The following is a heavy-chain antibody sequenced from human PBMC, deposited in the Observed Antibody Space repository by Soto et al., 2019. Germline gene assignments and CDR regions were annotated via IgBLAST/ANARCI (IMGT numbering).Heavy chain of an antibody. CDR1: GYSFNNNW. Sequence: GESLKISCNGSGYSFNNNWIGWVRQMPGKGLEWMGIIHPGDSDSRYSPSFQGQVTMSVDKSINTAYLQWSSLKASDTAMYYCARRDSSGFPDYWGQGTLVTVSS. D-gene: IGHD3-22*01. CDR3: ARRDSSGFPDY. J-gene: IGHJ4*02. V-gene: IGHV5-51*01. CDR2: IHPGDSDS.